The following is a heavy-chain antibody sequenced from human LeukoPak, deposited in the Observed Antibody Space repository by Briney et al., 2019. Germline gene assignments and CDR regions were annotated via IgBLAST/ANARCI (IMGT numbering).Heavy chain of an antibody. CDR3: ARQARKYYDSSGWHY. V-gene: IGHV4-39*01. D-gene: IGHD3-22*01. CDR1: GGSISSK. J-gene: IGHJ4*02. CDR2: IYYSGST. Sequence: SETLSLTCTVSGGSISSKWGWIRQPPGKGLEWIGTIYYSGSTYYNPSLKSRVTISVDTSKNHFSLNLSSVTAADTAVYYCARQARKYYDSSGWHYWGQGTLVTVSS.